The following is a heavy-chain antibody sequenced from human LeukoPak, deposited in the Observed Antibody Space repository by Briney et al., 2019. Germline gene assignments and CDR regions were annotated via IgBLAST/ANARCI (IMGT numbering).Heavy chain of an antibody. D-gene: IGHD3-9*01. J-gene: IGHJ4*02. CDR1: GFTFSSYG. V-gene: IGHV3-30*18. CDR3: AKDGHPPYYDILTGFDY. Sequence: SGGSLRLSCAASGFTFSSYGMHWVRQAPGKGLEWVPVISYDGSNKYYADSVKGRFTISRDNSKNTLYLQMNSLRAEDTAVYYCAKDGHPPYYDILTGFDYWGQGTLVTVSS. CDR2: ISYDGSNK.